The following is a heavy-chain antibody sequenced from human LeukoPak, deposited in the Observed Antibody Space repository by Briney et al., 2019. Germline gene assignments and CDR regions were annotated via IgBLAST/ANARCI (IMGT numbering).Heavy chain of an antibody. Sequence: GGSLRLSCAASGFTFSSYAMSWVRQAPGKGLEWVSAISGSGGSTYYADSVKGRFTISRDNSKNTLYLQMNSLRAEDTAVYCCAKGRLQLTMGGYWGQGTLVTVSS. CDR3: AKGRLQLTMGGY. J-gene: IGHJ4*02. V-gene: IGHV3-23*01. CDR2: ISGSGGST. CDR1: GFTFSSYA. D-gene: IGHD4-11*01.